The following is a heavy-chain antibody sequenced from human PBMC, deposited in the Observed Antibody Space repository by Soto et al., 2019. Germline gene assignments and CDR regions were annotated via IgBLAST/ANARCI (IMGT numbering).Heavy chain of an antibody. CDR2: ISSSSSTI. CDR3: AIDSGYSYSAFDN. D-gene: IGHD5-18*01. V-gene: IGHV3-48*01. CDR1: GFTFSSYS. Sequence: PGGSLRLSCAASGFTFSSYSMNWVRQAPGKGLEWVSYISSSSSTIYYADSVKGRFTISRDNAKNSLYLQMNSLRAEDTAVYYCAIDSGYSYSAFDNLGQGALLTVSS. J-gene: IGHJ4*02.